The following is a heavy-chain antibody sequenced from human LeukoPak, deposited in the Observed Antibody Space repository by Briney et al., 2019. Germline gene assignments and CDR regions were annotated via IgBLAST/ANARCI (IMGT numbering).Heavy chain of an antibody. CDR1: GGSISSGGYY. Sequence: SQTLSLTCTVSGGSISSGGYYWSWIRQPPGKGLEWIGYIYHSGSTYYNPSLKSRVTISVDRSKNQFSLKLSSVTAADTAVYYCARRYSSGWAFDYWGQGTLVTVSS. CDR2: IYHSGST. D-gene: IGHD6-19*01. CDR3: ARRYSSGWAFDY. V-gene: IGHV4-30-2*01. J-gene: IGHJ4*02.